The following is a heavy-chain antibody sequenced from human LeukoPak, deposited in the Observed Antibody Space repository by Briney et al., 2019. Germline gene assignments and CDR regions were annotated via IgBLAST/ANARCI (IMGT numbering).Heavy chain of an antibody. CDR2: ISGSGGST. CDR1: GFTFSSYA. J-gene: IGHJ5*02. CDR3: AKDGYQLLFQALSWFDP. D-gene: IGHD2-2*01. Sequence: GGSLRPSCAASGFTFSSYAMSWVRQAPGKGLEWVSAISGSGGSTYYADSVKGRFTISRDNSKNTLYLQMNSLRAEDTAVYYCAKDGYQLLFQALSWFDPWGQGTLVTVSS. V-gene: IGHV3-23*01.